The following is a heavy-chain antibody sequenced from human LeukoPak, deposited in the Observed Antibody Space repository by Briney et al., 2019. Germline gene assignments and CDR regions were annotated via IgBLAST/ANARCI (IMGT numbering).Heavy chain of an antibody. CDR1: GFTFSNYW. V-gene: IGHV3-7*01. CDR2: IQPTGSET. D-gene: IGHD2-15*01. J-gene: IGHJ4*02. Sequence: GGSLRLSCAASGFTFSNYWMMWVRQAPGQGPEFLANIQPTGSETHYADRVKGRFTISRDNAKNLLFLQMNTLRGEDTAAYYCGRFGYEAAVDLWGRGNLVTVSS. CDR3: GRFGYEAAVDL.